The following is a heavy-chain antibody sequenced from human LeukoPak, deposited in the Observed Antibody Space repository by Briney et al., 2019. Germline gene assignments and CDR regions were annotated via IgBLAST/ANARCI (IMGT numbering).Heavy chain of an antibody. CDR1: GFTFSSYA. V-gene: IGHV3-23*01. J-gene: IGHJ5*02. D-gene: IGHD4-17*01. CDR3: AKARLRGNWFDP. Sequence: GGSLRLSCAASGFTFSSYAMSWVRQAPGKGLEWVSAISGSGGNTYYADSVKGRFTISRDNSKNTLYLQMNSLRAEDTAVYYCAKARLRGNWFDPWGQGTLVTVSS. CDR2: ISGSGGNT.